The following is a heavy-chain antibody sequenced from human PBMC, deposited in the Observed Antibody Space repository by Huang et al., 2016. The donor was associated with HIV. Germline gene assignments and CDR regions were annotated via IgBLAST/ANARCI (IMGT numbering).Heavy chain of an antibody. D-gene: IGHD3-10*01. CDR2: VKDGGDK. J-gene: IGHJ5*02. Sequence: QVQLQQWGAGLLKPSETLALTCAVYGESLGTYYWAWIRRPPGKGLQGSGEVKDGGDKNYNPALESRDTIAVDTSRNQVSRTVTSRTAADTATYYCARRFRVAATRKWFDPWGQGTLVIGSS. V-gene: IGHV4-34*01. CDR3: ARRFRVAATRKWFDP. CDR1: GESLGTYY.